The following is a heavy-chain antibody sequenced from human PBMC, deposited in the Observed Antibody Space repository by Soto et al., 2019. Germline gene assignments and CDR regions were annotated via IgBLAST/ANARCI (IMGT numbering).Heavy chain of an antibody. Sequence: QVQLQQWGAGLLKPSETLSLTCAVYGGSFSGYYWSWIRQPPGKGLEWIGEINHSGSTNYNPSLKRRVTISVDTSKNQFSLKLSSVTAADTAVYYCARMGSGGSCYSDYWGQGTLVTVSS. V-gene: IGHV4-34*01. D-gene: IGHD2-15*01. J-gene: IGHJ4*02. CDR3: ARMGSGGSCYSDY. CDR2: INHSGST. CDR1: GGSFSGYY.